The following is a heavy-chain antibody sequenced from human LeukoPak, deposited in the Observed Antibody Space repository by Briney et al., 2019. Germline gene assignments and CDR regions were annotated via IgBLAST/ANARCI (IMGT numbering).Heavy chain of an antibody. Sequence: GGSLRLSCAASGFTFSASDMNWVRQAPGKGLEWVSSISSSSRYIYYADSVKGRFTISRDNAKNSLYLQMNSLRAEDTAVYYCARAPAHYYDSSDHYYVGESYFDYWGQGTLVTVSS. D-gene: IGHD3-22*01. V-gene: IGHV3-21*01. CDR3: ARAPAHYYDSSDHYYVGESYFDY. CDR1: GFTFSASD. CDR2: ISSSSRYI. J-gene: IGHJ4*02.